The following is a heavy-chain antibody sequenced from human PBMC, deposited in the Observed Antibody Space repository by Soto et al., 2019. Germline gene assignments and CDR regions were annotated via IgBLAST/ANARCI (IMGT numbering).Heavy chain of an antibody. CDR3: ASGRLVSRYYGLDV. Sequence: ETLSLTCTVSGGSMNDYYWSWIRQPAGKGLEWIGRIFTSGNTNYNPSLRSRLTMSVDTSTNQVSLRLSSVTAADTAVYYCASGRLVSRYYGLDVWGQGTTVTVSS. CDR1: GGSMNDYY. CDR2: IFTSGNT. V-gene: IGHV4-4*07. J-gene: IGHJ6*02. D-gene: IGHD6-6*01.